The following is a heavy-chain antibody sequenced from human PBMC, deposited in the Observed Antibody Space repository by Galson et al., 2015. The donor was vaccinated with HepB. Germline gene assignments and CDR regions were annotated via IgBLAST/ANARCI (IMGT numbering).Heavy chain of an antibody. D-gene: IGHD6-13*01. Sequence: ETLSLTCTVSGASISSSGYYWGWVRQPPGKGLEWIGSIYYSGRTDYNPSLKSRVTISLDMSNNQFSLKLRSVTAADTAVYYCARAYSSSWSSYYFDSWGQGPLVTVSS. CDR3: ARAYSSSWSSYYFDS. CDR1: GASISSSGYY. V-gene: IGHV4-39*07. J-gene: IGHJ4*02. CDR2: IYYSGRT.